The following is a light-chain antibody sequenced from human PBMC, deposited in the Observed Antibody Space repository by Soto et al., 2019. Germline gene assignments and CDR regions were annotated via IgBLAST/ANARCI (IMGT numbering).Light chain of an antibody. Sequence: EIVMTQSPPSLTVTPGEPASISCRSSQRLLHSNGNHFLDWYLQKPGQSPQLLIYLGSYRASGVPDRVSGSGAGTDFTLKITRVEAEDVGIYYCMQALQTPYTFGQGNKLEIK. J-gene: IGKJ2*01. CDR3: MQALQTPYT. V-gene: IGKV2-28*01. CDR2: LGS. CDR1: QRLLHSNGNHF.